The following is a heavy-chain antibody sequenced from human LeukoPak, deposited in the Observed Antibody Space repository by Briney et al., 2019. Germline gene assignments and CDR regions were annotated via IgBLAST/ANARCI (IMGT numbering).Heavy chain of an antibody. V-gene: IGHV3-73*01. CDR2: IRSKANSYAT. Sequence: PGGSPRLSCAASGFTFSGSAIHWVRQASGKGLEWVGRIRSKANSYATSSAASVKGRFTISRDDSKNTAYLQMSSLKTEDTAVYYCTRDYGVLFDYWGQGTLVTVSS. J-gene: IGHJ4*02. CDR1: GFTFSGSA. CDR3: TRDYGVLFDY. D-gene: IGHD4-17*01.